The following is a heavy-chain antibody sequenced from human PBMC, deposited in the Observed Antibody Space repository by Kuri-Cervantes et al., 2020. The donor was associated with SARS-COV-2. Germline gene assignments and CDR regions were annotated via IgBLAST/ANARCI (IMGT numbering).Heavy chain of an antibody. CDR3: ASGTAMVTASYYYGMDV. CDR2: ISSSSSYI. V-gene: IGHV3-21*01. Sequence: GGSLRLSCAASGFTFSSYSMNWVRQAPGKGLEWVSSISSSSSYIYYPDSVKGRFTISRDNAKNSLYLQMNSLRAEDTAVYYCASGTAMVTASYYYGMDVWGQGTTVTVSS. D-gene: IGHD5-18*01. J-gene: IGHJ6*02. CDR1: GFTFSSYS.